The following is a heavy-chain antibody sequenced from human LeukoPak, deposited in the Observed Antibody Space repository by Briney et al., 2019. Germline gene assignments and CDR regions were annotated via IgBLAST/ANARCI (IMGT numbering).Heavy chain of an antibody. CDR1: GFTFSSYW. V-gene: IGHV3-7*01. CDR3: ARDEYRSRWLHP. D-gene: IGHD5-24*01. J-gene: IGHJ5*02. Sequence: GGSLRLSCAASGFTFSSYWMSWVRLAPGKGLEWVANIKGDGSEKWYADSVKGRLTISRDNAQNSVHLQMNSLRAEGTAVYHCARDEYRSRWLHPWGQGTLVTVTS. CDR2: IKGDGSEK.